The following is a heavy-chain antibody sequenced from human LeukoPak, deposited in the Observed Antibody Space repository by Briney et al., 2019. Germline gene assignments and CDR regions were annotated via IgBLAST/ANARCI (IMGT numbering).Heavy chain of an antibody. D-gene: IGHD3-22*01. CDR1: GGTFSSYA. J-gene: IGHJ4*02. CDR3: ARGVPDYYDSSGSHYFDY. Sequence: ASVKVSCKASGGTFSSYAISWVRQAPGQGLEWMGGIIPIFGTANYAQKFQGRVTITTDESTSTAYMELSSLRSEDTAVYYCARGVPDYYDSSGSHYFDYWGQGTLVTVSS. V-gene: IGHV1-69*05. CDR2: IIPIFGTA.